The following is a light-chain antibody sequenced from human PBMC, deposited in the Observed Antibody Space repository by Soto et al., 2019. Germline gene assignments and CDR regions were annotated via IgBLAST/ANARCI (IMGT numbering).Light chain of an antibody. CDR2: DAS. J-gene: IGKJ1*01. CDR1: QIVRSN. Sequence: EIVMPQSPATLSVSPGARAPLSCRASQIVRSNLAWYQQKPGQAPRLLIYDASTRDTGIPPRFSGSGSGTEFTPTISSRQSEDYVVYYCQTYNDWPSWTVGQGTKVDIK. CDR3: QTYNDWPSWT. V-gene: IGKV3D-15*01.